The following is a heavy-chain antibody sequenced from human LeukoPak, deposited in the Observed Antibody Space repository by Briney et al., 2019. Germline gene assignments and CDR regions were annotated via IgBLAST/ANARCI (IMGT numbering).Heavy chain of an antibody. Sequence: PGGSLRLSCAASGGTFSSYAISWVRQAPGQGLEWMGRIIPILGIANYARKFQGRVTITADKSTSTAYMELSSLRSEDTAVYYCARGGDTAMVIPDIFDYWGQGTLVTVSS. CDR3: ARGGDTAMVIPDIFDY. V-gene: IGHV1-69*04. CDR2: IIPILGIA. D-gene: IGHD5-18*01. CDR1: GGTFSSYA. J-gene: IGHJ4*02.